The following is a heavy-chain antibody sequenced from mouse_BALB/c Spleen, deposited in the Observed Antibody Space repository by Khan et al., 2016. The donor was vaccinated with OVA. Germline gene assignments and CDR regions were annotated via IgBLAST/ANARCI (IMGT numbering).Heavy chain of an antibody. CDR2: INPRSGYT. CDR1: GYSFTSHT. V-gene: IGHV1-4*01. CDR3: ARRTTGYALDY. J-gene: IGHJ4*01. D-gene: IGHD2-14*01. Sequence: QVQLKQSGAELARPGASVKMSCKASGYSFTSHTMHWVKQRPGQGLEWIGYINPRSGYTNYNQKFNDKATLPADKSSSTAYMQLSSLTSEDSAVYYCARRTTGYALDYWGQGTSVTVSS.